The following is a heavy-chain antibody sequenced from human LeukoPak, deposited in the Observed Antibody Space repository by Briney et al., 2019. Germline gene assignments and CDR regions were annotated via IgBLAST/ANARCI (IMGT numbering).Heavy chain of an antibody. D-gene: IGHD6-13*01. J-gene: IGHJ4*02. V-gene: IGHV4-61*02. CDR3: AFGPYNSPIDY. CDR1: GGSISSGSYY. CDR2: IYTSGST. Sequence: SQTLSLTCTVSGGSISSGSYYWSWIRQPAGKGLEWIGRIYTSGSTNYNPSLKSRVTISVDTSKNQFSLKLSSVTAADTAVYYCAFGPYNSPIDYWGQGTLVTVSP.